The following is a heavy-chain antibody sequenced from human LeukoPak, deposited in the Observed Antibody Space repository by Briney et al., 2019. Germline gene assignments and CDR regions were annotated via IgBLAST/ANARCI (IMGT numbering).Heavy chain of an antibody. V-gene: IGHV4-59*01. CDR1: GGSISGDS. Sequence: SETLSLTCTVSGGSISGDSWSWIRQPPGKGLEWVAYIYYTGATNHNPSLKSRVTISVDTSKNQFSLRLNSVTAADTAVYYCARLQGDSTAVFDYWGQGTLVSVSS. CDR3: ARLQGDSTAVFDY. CDR2: IYYTGAT. J-gene: IGHJ4*02. D-gene: IGHD2-21*01.